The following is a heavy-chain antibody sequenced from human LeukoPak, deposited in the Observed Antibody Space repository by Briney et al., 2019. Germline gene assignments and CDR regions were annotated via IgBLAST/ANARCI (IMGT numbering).Heavy chain of an antibody. V-gene: IGHV3-7*01. Sequence: GGSLRLSCVDSGFTFSSYWMSWVRQAPGKGLEWVANIKEDGSEKYYVDSVRGRFTLSRDNAENSLYLQMNSLRAEDTAVYYCARDHHDILTGYYSNYYNYYYMDVWGKGTTVTVSS. CDR2: IKEDGSEK. CDR1: GFTFSSYW. J-gene: IGHJ6*03. D-gene: IGHD3-9*01. CDR3: ARDHHDILTGYYSNYYNYYYMDV.